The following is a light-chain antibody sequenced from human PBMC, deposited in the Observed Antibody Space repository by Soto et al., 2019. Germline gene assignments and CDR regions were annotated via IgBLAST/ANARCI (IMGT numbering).Light chain of an antibody. Sequence: IQLTQSPSSLSASVGDRVTITCRASQDISSYLAWYQQKPGQAPSLLIYTASSMESGVSYRFSGSGSGTDFTLTISCLQPEDFATYFCQQSYSRPRAFGQGTKVDI. CDR2: TAS. CDR3: QQSYSRPRA. CDR1: QDISSY. V-gene: IGKV1-39*01. J-gene: IGKJ1*01.